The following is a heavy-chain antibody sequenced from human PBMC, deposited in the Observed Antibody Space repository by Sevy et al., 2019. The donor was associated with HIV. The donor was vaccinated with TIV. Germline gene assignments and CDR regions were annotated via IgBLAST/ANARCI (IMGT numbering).Heavy chain of an antibody. CDR1: GFTFSRNA. D-gene: IGHD2-2*02. CDR3: AKVGYCSSTSCYSIYYGMDV. V-gene: IGHV3-23*01. CDR2: ITGSGGST. Sequence: GGSLRLSCAASGFTFSRNAMSWVRQAPGKGLEWASGITGSGGSTYYADSVKGRFTISSDNSKNTLYLQMNSQSVEDTAVYYCAKVGYCSSTSCYSIYYGMDVWGQGTTVTVSS. J-gene: IGHJ6*02.